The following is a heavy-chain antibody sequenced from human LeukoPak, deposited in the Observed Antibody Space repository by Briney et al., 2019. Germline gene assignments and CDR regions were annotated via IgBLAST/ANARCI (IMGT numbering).Heavy chain of an antibody. D-gene: IGHD3-10*01. V-gene: IGHV1-18*01. J-gene: IGHJ6*02. Sequence: ASVKVSCKASGYTFTSYGISWVRQAPGQGLEWMGWISAYNGNTNYAQKLQGRVTMTTDTSTSTAYMVLRSLRSDDTAVYYCAGTRGLDYYYGMDVWGQGTTVTVSS. CDR1: GYTFTSYG. CDR3: AGTRGLDYYYGMDV. CDR2: ISAYNGNT.